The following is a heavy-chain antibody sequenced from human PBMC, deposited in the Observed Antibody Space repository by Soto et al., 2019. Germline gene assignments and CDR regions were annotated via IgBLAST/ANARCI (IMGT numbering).Heavy chain of an antibody. D-gene: IGHD5-18*01. J-gene: IGHJ4*02. CDR2: IYSSGST. CDR1: GVSISSGNYY. Sequence: SETLSLTCTISGVSISSGNYYWSWIRQPPGKGLEWIGYIYSSGSTHYNPSLQNRVTISIDTSKNQVSLKVNSVTAADTAVYYCARDHPHSYGVYYFDYWGQGTPVTVSS. CDR3: ARDHPHSYGVYYFDY. V-gene: IGHV4-61*01.